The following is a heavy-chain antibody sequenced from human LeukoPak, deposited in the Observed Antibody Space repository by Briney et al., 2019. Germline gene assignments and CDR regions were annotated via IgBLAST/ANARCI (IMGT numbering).Heavy chain of an antibody. V-gene: IGHV3-48*03. CDR3: AEDMPRF. Sequence: SGGSLRLSCAASGFSISSYEMNWVRQAPGKGLEWVSHISSSGRTIYYADSVKGRFTISRDNAKNALYLQMNSLRAEDTAVYYCAEDMPRFWGQGTTVTVSS. CDR1: GFSISSYE. CDR2: ISSSGRTI. J-gene: IGHJ6*02. D-gene: IGHD2-2*01.